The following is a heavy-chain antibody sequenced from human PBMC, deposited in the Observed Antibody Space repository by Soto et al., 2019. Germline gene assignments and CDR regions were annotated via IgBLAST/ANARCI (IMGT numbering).Heavy chain of an antibody. CDR1: GGSISSSSYY. D-gene: IGHD3-16*01. V-gene: IGHV4-39*01. CDR3: ARHRRIMWTSDYVDY. Sequence: QLQLQESGPGLVKPSETLSLTCTVSGGSISSSSYYWGWIRQPPGKGLEWIGSISYSGSTYYNPSLKSRVTISVDTSKNPFSPKVSSVTAADTAVYYCARHRRIMWTSDYVDYWGQGTLVTVSS. J-gene: IGHJ4*02. CDR2: ISYSGST.